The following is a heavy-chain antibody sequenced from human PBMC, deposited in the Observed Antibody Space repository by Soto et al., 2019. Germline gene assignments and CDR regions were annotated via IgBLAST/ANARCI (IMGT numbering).Heavy chain of an antibody. D-gene: IGHD1-26*01. CDR2: IRSKANSYAT. J-gene: IGHJ6*02. Sequence: GGSLRLSCAASGFTFSGSAMHWVRQASGKGLEWVGRIRSKANSYATAYAASVKGRFTISRDDSKNTAYLQMNSLKTEDTAVYYXTRPYIVGDKGSYYYGMDVWGQGTTVTVSS. CDR3: TRPYIVGDKGSYYYGMDV. V-gene: IGHV3-73*01. CDR1: GFTFSGSA.